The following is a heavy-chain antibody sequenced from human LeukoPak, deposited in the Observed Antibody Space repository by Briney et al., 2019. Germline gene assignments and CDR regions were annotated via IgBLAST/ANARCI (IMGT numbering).Heavy chain of an antibody. Sequence: PSETLSLTYAVYGGSFSGYYWSWIRQPPGKGLEWIGEINHSGSTNYNPSLKSRVTISVDTSKNQFSLKLSSVTAADTAVYYCARGGYYDSSGYPNLYDYWGQGTLVTVSS. CDR1: GGSFSGYY. J-gene: IGHJ4*02. V-gene: IGHV4-34*01. D-gene: IGHD3-22*01. CDR3: ARGGYYDSSGYPNLYDY. CDR2: INHSGST.